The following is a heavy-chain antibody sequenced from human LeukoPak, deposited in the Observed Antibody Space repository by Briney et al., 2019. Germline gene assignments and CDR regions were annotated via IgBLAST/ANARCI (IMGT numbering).Heavy chain of an antibody. V-gene: IGHV4-34*01. CDR2: INHSGST. D-gene: IGHD4-17*01. CDR3: ARGVTTRYYYYYMDV. Sequence: ASETLSLTCAVYGGSFSGYYWSWIRQPPGKGLEWIGEINHSGSTNYNPSLKSRVTISVDTSKNQFSLKLSSVAAADTAVYYCARGVTTRYYYYYMDVWGKGTTVTVSS. J-gene: IGHJ6*03. CDR1: GGSFSGYY.